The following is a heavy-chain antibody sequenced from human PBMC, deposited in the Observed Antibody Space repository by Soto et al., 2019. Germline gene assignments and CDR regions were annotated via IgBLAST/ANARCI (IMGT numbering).Heavy chain of an antibody. Sequence: PGGSLRLSCAASGFTFSDYYMSWIRQAPGKGLEWVSYISSSSSYTNYADSVKGRFTISRDNAKNSLYLQMNSLRAEDTAVYYCARAGTAMVTFWFDPWGQGTLVTVSS. CDR3: ARAGTAMVTFWFDP. V-gene: IGHV3-11*06. D-gene: IGHD5-18*01. J-gene: IGHJ5*02. CDR1: GFTFSDYY. CDR2: ISSSSSYT.